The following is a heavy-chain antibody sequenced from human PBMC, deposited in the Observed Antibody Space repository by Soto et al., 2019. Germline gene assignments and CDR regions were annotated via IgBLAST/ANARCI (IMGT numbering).Heavy chain of an antibody. CDR3: AREGSGYNF. V-gene: IGHV1-69*13. Sequence: WXSVKVSCKASAGSFSNFGISWVRQAPGQGLEWMGGIVPVFGRPNYAQRFRGRLTITADESTSTGYMELISLRSDDTAVYYCAREGSGYNFWGQGTLVTASS. CDR1: AGSFSNFG. J-gene: IGHJ4*02. D-gene: IGHD5-12*01. CDR2: IVPVFGRP.